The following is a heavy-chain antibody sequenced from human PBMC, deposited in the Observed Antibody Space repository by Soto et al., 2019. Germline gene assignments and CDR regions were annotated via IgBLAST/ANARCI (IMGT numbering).Heavy chain of an antibody. CDR1: GFTFSSYS. CDR2: ISSSSSYI. J-gene: IGHJ6*04. CDR3: ASLYTIFGVVPPKDV. D-gene: IGHD3-3*01. V-gene: IGHV3-21*01. Sequence: TGGSLRLSCAASGFTFSSYSMNWVRQAPGKGLEWVSSISSSSSYIYYADSVKGRFTISRDNAKNSLYLQMNSLRAEDTAVYYCASLYTIFGVVPPKDVWGKGTTVTVSS.